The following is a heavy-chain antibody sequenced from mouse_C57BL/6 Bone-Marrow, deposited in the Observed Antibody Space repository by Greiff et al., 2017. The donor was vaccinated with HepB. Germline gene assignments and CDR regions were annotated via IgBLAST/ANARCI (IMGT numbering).Heavy chain of an antibody. Sequence: QVHVKQPGAELVKPGASVKMSCKASGYTFTSYWITWVKQRPGKGLEWIGDIYPGSGSTNYNEKFKSKATLTVDTSSSTAYMQLSSLTSEDSAVYYCARVDYYGSRRTWFAYWGQGTLVTVSA. CDR2: IYPGSGST. CDR3: ARVDYYGSRRTWFAY. V-gene: IGHV1-55*01. CDR1: GYTFTSYW. J-gene: IGHJ3*01. D-gene: IGHD1-1*01.